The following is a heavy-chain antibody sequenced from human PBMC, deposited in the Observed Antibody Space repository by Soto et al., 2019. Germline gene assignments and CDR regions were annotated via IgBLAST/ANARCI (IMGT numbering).Heavy chain of an antibody. Sequence: EVQLLESGGGLVQPGGSLRLSCAASGFTFSTYAMNWVRQAPGNGLEWVSAISGSGGSIHYADSVKGRFTISRDNSKXXXXXXXXXXXXXXXXXYHCVKGYWKGDVWGQGTTVTVSS. CDR1: GFTFSTYA. J-gene: IGHJ6*02. V-gene: IGHV3-23*01. CDR3: VKGYWKGDV. D-gene: IGHD1-1*01. CDR2: ISGSGGSI.